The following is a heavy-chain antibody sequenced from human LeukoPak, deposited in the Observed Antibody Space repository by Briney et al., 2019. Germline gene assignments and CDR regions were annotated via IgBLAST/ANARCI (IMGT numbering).Heavy chain of an antibody. CDR3: ARVYCSGGSCYPVYYFDY. CDR2: ISSSSSYI. J-gene: IGHJ4*02. V-gene: IGHV3-21*01. CDR1: GFTFSSYS. Sequence: PGGSLRLSCAASGFTFSSYSMNWVRQAPGKGLEWVSSISSSSSYIYYADSVKGRFTISRDNAKSSLYLQMNSLRAEDTAVYYCARVYCSGGSCYPVYYFDYWGQGTLVTVSS. D-gene: IGHD2-15*01.